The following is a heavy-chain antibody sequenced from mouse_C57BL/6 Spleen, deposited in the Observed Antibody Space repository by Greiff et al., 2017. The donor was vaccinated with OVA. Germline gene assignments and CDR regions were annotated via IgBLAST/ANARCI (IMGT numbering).Heavy chain of an antibody. D-gene: IGHD1-1*01. CDR1: GYTFTDYY. CDR2: INPNNGGT. J-gene: IGHJ1*03. Sequence: EVQLQQSGPELVKPGASVKISCKASGYTFTDYYMNWVKQSHGQSLEWIGDINPNNGGTSYNQKFKGKATLTVDKSSSTAYMELRSLTSEDAAVYYCARGYYGGYFDVWGTGTTVTVSA. V-gene: IGHV1-26*01. CDR3: ARGYYGGYFDV.